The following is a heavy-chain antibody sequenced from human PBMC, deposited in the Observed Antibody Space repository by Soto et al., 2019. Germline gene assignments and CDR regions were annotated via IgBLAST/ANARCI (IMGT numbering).Heavy chain of an antibody. V-gene: IGHV4-39*01. CDR1: GGSISSSSYY. D-gene: IGHD1-7*01. CDR3: ARGELHHIFWAVAGTESFDY. CDR2: IYYSGST. J-gene: IGHJ4*02. Sequence: PSETLSLTCTVSGGSISSSSYYWGWIRQPPGKGLEWIGSIYYSGSTYYNPSLKSRVTISVDTSKNQFSLKLSSVTAADTAVYYCARGELHHIFWAVAGTESFDYWGQGTLVTVSS.